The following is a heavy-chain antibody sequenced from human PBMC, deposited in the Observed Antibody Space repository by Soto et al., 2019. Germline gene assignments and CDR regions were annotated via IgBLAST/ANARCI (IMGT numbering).Heavy chain of an antibody. CDR3: ARHQGDSGYDAHDY. Sequence: PGGSLRLSCAASGFTVSSNYMSWVRQAPGKGLEWVSVIYSGGSTYYADSVKGRFTISRDNSKNTLYLQMNSLRAEDTAVYYCARHQGDSGYDAHDYWGQGTLVTVSS. V-gene: IGHV3-66*04. J-gene: IGHJ4*02. CDR1: GFTVSSNY. D-gene: IGHD5-12*01. CDR2: IYSGGST.